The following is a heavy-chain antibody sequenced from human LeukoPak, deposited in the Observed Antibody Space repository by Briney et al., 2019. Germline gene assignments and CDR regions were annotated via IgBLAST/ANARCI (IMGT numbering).Heavy chain of an antibody. CDR1: GFSFSSHW. D-gene: IGHD6-13*01. J-gene: IGHJ4*02. CDR3: ARARGNSWYSDY. Sequence: GGSLRLSCAASGFSFSSHWMTWVRQAPGKGLEWVANIKQDGSEYYFVDSVRGRFTISRDHANNSLYLQMNSLRAEDTAVYYCARARGNSWYSDYWGQGTLVTVSS. CDR2: IKQDGSEY. V-gene: IGHV3-7*01.